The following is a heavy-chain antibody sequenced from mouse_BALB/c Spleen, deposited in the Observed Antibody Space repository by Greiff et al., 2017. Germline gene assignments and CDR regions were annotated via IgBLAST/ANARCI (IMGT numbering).Heavy chain of an antibody. CDR2: IRNKANGYTT. D-gene: IGHD2-14*01. V-gene: IGHV7-3*02. CDR1: GFTFTDYY. Sequence: VQLKESGGGLVQPGGSLRLSCATSGFTFTDYYMSWVRQPPGKALEWLGFIRNKANGYTTEYSASVKGRFTISRDNSQSILYLQMNTLRAEDSATYYCARSGYGVDYWGQGTTLTVSS. CDR3: ARSGYGVDY. J-gene: IGHJ2*01.